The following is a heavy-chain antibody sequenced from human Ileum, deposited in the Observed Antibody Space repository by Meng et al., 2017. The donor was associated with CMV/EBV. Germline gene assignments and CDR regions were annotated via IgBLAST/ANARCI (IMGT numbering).Heavy chain of an antibody. CDR1: GYTFTSYY. CDR2: INPSGGSI. Sequence: ASVKVSCKASGYTFTSYYMHWVRQAPGQGLEWMGIINPSGGSISYAQKFQGRVTMTRDTSTSTVYMELSSLRSEDTAVYYCARFTDRLDIVVVPAAIPPRYGMDVWGQGTTVTVSS. J-gene: IGHJ6*02. V-gene: IGHV1-46*01. CDR3: ARFTDRLDIVVVPAAIPPRYGMDV. D-gene: IGHD2-2*02.